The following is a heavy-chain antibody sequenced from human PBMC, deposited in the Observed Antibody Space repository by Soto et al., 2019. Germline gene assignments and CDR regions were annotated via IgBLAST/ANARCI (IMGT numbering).Heavy chain of an antibody. D-gene: IGHD5-12*01. Sequence: ASVKVSCKASGYTFTSYYMHWVRQAPGQGLEWMGIINPSGGSTSYAQKFQGRVTMTRDTSTSTVYMELSSLRSEDTAVYYCAKEMATIMGYYYGVDVWGQGTTVTVSS. CDR3: AKEMATIMGYYYGVDV. CDR2: INPSGGST. CDR1: GYTFTSYY. V-gene: IGHV1-46*01. J-gene: IGHJ6*02.